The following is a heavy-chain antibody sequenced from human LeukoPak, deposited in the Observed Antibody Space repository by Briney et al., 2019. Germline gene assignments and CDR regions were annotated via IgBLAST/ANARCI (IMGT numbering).Heavy chain of an antibody. D-gene: IGHD3-10*02. Sequence: SCKASGGTFSSYAMSWVRQAPGKGLEWVSAISGSGGSTYYADSVKGRLTISRDNSKNTLYLQMNSLRAEDTTVYYCARKSYVRAFDIWGQGTMVTVSS. CDR2: ISGSGGST. CDR3: ARKSYVRAFDI. CDR1: GGTFSSYA. V-gene: IGHV3-23*01. J-gene: IGHJ3*02.